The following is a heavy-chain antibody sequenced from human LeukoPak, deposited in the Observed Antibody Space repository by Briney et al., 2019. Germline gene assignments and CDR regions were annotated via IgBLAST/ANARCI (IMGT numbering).Heavy chain of an antibody. D-gene: IGHD3-22*01. Sequence: PSETLSLTCTVSGGSISSYDWSWIRQPPGKGLEWIGYIYYSGSTNYNPSLKSRVTISVDTSKNQFSLKLSSVTAADTAVYYCARTRYYDSSGYLSGAFDIWGQGTMVTVSS. V-gene: IGHV4-59*08. CDR3: ARTRYYDSSGYLSGAFDI. CDR1: GGSISSYD. J-gene: IGHJ3*02. CDR2: IYYSGST.